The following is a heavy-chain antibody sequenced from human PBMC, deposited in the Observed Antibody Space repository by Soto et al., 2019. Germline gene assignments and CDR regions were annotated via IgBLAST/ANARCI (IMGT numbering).Heavy chain of an antibody. CDR2: ISSSGSII. J-gene: IGHJ4*02. Sequence: GGSLRLSCAASGFTFGDYYMSWIRQAPGKGLEWVSYISSSGSIIYYADSVKGRFTISRDNARNSLYLQLNSLRAEDTAVYYCARDQGYYDSSGYFDYWGQGTLVTVSS. V-gene: IGHV3-11*01. CDR3: ARDQGYYDSSGYFDY. CDR1: GFTFGDYY. D-gene: IGHD3-22*01.